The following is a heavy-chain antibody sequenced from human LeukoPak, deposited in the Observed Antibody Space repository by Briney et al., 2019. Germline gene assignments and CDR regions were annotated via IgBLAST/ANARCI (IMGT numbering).Heavy chain of an antibody. CDR2: ISGSGGRT. D-gene: IGHD4-23*01. CDR3: AKDLSFRIYGGNSRAFDY. J-gene: IGHJ4*02. Sequence: GGTLRLSCAASGFTFSSYGMSWVRQAPGKGLEWVSGISGSGGRTDYADSVKGRFTISRDNSKNTLYLHMNSLRAEDTAVYYCAKDLSFRIYGGNSRAFDYWGQGTLVTVSS. CDR1: GFTFSSYG. V-gene: IGHV3-23*01.